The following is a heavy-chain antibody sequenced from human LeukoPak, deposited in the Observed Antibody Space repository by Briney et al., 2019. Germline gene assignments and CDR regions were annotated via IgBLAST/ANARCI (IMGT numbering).Heavy chain of an antibody. J-gene: IGHJ4*02. V-gene: IGHV3-23*01. CDR2: ISGSGSST. CDR3: AKGVAVASPYYFDY. CDR1: GFTFCSYA. Sequence: PGGSLGLSWAAPGFTFCSYAMSWVRQAPGEGLGWVSPISGSGSSTYYADSVKGRFTISRDNSKNTLYLQMNSLRAEDTAVYYCAKGVAVASPYYFDYWGQGTLVTVSS. D-gene: IGHD6-19*01.